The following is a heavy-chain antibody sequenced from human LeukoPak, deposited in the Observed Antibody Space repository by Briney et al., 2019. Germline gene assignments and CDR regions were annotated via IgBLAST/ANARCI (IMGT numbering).Heavy chain of an antibody. Sequence: GRSLRLSCAASGFTFSSYAMHWVRQAPGKGLEWVAVISYDGSNKYYADSVKGRFTISRDNSKNTLYLQMNSLRAEDTAVYYCAKDRGYCSGGSCGIFDYWGQGTLVTVSS. J-gene: IGHJ4*02. CDR2: ISYDGSNK. CDR3: AKDRGYCSGGSCGIFDY. V-gene: IGHV3-30-3*01. D-gene: IGHD2-15*01. CDR1: GFTFSSYA.